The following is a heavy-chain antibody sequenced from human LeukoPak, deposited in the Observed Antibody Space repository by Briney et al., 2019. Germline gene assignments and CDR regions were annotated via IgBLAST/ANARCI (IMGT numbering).Heavy chain of an antibody. D-gene: IGHD5-12*01. CDR3: ARTLWDKSDGYDYFFDY. Sequence: GRSLRLSCAASGFSFSDYAMHWVRQAPGKGLEWLAVISFDGNDKYYAGSVKGRFALSRDNSKNTLDLQMNSLIPEGTAVYYCARTLWDKSDGYDYFFDYWGQGSLVIVSS. J-gene: IGHJ4*02. CDR1: GFSFSDYA. V-gene: IGHV3-30*09. CDR2: ISFDGNDK.